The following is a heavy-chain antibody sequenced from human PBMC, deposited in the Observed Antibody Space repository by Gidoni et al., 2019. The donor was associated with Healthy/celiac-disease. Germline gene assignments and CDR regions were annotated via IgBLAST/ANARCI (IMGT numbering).Heavy chain of an antibody. Sequence: EVQLVESGGGLVQPGGSLRLSCAPSGFTFSSYWMHWVRQVPGKGLVWVSRINSDGSSTSYADSVKGRFTIPRDNAKNTLYLQMNSLRAEDTAVYYCARVYDSSVDYFDYWGQGTLVTVSS. CDR3: ARVYDSSVDYFDY. D-gene: IGHD3-22*01. CDR1: GFTFSSYW. V-gene: IGHV3-74*01. CDR2: INSDGSST. J-gene: IGHJ4*02.